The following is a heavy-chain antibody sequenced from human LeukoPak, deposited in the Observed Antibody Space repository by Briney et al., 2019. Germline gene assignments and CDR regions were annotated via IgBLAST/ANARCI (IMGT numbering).Heavy chain of an antibody. CDR3: AELGITMIGGV. Sequence: GGSLRLSCSASGFTFTTYGMNWVRQAPGEGLEWVSGIGGSGVRTYYADSVKGRFTISRDNAKNSLYLQMNSLRAEDTAVYYCAELGITMIGGVWGKGTTVTISS. D-gene: IGHD3-10*02. CDR1: GFTFTTYG. J-gene: IGHJ6*04. V-gene: IGHV3-21*01. CDR2: IGGSGVRT.